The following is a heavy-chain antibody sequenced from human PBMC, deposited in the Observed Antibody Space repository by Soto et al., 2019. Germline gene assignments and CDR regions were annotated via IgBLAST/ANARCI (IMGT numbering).Heavy chain of an antibody. CDR2: VYYSGRT. CDR1: GDSISSDSYY. D-gene: IGHD5-18*01. V-gene: IGHV4-39*01. J-gene: IGHJ4*02. CDR3: ARQSSGYTYGGGFDY. Sequence: LSLTCTVSGDSISSDSYYWGWIRQPPGKGLECIGSVYYSGRTYYNPSLESRVTISVDTSKSQFSLNLRSVTAADTAVYYCARQSSGYTYGGGFDYWGQGTLVTVSS.